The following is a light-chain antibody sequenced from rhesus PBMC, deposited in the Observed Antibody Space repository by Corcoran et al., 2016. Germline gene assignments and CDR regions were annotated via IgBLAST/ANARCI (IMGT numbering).Light chain of an antibody. CDR2: KAS. J-gene: IGKJ1*01. Sequence: DIQMTQSPSSLSASVGDRVTITCRARENVNNYFNWYQQKPVKAPMLLIYKASTLQSGVPSRVSGSGYGTDYTFNISSLQPEDVATYYCQHGYGTPWTFGQGTKVEIK. CDR1: ENVNNY. V-gene: IGKV1-74*01. CDR3: QHGYGTPWT.